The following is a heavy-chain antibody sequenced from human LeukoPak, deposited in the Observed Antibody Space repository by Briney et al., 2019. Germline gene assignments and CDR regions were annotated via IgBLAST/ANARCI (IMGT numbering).Heavy chain of an antibody. Sequence: ASVKVSCKASGYTFTGYYMHWVRQAPGQGLEWMGWINPNSGGTNYAQKFQGRVTMTRDTSISTAYMELSRLRSDDTAVYYCARDHDGDYARLPFQHWGQGTLVTVSS. CDR1: GYTFTGYY. J-gene: IGHJ1*01. D-gene: IGHD4-17*01. CDR2: INPNSGGT. V-gene: IGHV1-2*02. CDR3: ARDHDGDYARLPFQH.